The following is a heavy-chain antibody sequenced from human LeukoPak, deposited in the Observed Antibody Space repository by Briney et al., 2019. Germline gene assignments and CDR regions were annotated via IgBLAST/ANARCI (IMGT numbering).Heavy chain of an antibody. CDR1: GGSFSGYY. J-gene: IGHJ4*02. CDR3: ATAFEDFDY. V-gene: IGHV4-34*01. CDR2: INHSGST. Sequence: PSETLSLTCAVYGGSFSGYYWSWIRQPPVKELEWIGEINHSGSTNYNPSLKSRVTISVDTSKNQFSLKLSSVTAADTAVYYCATAFEDFDYWGQGTLVTVSS.